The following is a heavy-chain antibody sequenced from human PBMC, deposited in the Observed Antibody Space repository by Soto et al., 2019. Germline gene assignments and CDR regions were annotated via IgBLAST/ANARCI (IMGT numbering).Heavy chain of an antibody. V-gene: IGHV4-31*03. CDR3: ARGTIFGGDYYYGMDV. CDR1: GGSISSGDYY. CDR2: IYYSGDT. J-gene: IGHJ6*02. Sequence: SETLSLTCTVSGGSISSGDYYWSWIRQHPTKGLEWIGYIYYSGDTYYNPSLKSRLTISVDTSKNQFSLKLSSVTAADTAVYYCARGTIFGGDYYYGMDVWGQGTRSPS. D-gene: IGHD3-3*01.